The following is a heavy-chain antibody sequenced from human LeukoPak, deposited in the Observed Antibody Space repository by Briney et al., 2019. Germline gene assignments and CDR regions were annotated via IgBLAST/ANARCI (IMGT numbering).Heavy chain of an antibody. D-gene: IGHD3-9*01. CDR1: GDSTSNGNYF. V-gene: IGHV4-30-4*08. J-gene: IGHJ6*02. CDR3: ARDSYYDILTGYYPYYYYGMDV. CDR2: IYHSGTT. Sequence: SETLSLTCIVSGDSTSNGNYFWSWIRQSPGTGLEWIGYIYHSGTTYCNPSLVSRVTMSIDTSKNQFSLRLSSVTAADTAVYYCARDSYYDILTGYYPYYYYGMDVWGQGTTVTVSS.